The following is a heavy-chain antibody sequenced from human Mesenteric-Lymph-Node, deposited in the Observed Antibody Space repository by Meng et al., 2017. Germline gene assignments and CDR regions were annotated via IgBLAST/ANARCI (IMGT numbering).Heavy chain of an antibody. J-gene: IGHJ2*01. V-gene: IGHV4-39*01. CDR2: IYYSGRT. CDR3: ARGQKGYFDL. CDR1: GGPINSSSYY. Sequence: LHRQGPGPGPVKPSETLDPTCTVSGGPINSSSYYWGWIRQPPGKGLEWIGSIYYSGRTYYNPSLKSRVTISVDTSKNQFSLKLSSVTAADTAVYYCARGQKGYFDLWGRGTLVTVSS.